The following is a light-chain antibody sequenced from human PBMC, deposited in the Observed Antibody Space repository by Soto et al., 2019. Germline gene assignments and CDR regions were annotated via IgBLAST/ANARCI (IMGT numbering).Light chain of an antibody. V-gene: IGKV1-12*01. CDR1: QGVSSH. CDR3: QQANSCPIT. CDR2: AAS. J-gene: IGKJ5*01. Sequence: IQLTKYPTSLSSSXGDIVTITCRASQGVSSHLAWHQQKPGKAPKLLIYAASSLQSGVPSRFSGSGSGTDFTLTISSLQPEDFASYYCQQANSCPITVAQGTRLEIK.